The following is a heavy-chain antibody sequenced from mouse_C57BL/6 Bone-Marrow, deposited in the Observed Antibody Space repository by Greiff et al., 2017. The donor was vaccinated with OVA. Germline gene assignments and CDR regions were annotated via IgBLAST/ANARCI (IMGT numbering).Heavy chain of an antibody. V-gene: IGHV5-6*01. CDR2: ISSGGSYT. D-gene: IGHD4-1*01. CDR1: GFTFSSYG. CDR3: ARPQLTGTIAY. J-gene: IGHJ3*01. Sequence: EVMLVESGGDLVKPGGSLKLSCAASGFTFSSYGMSWVRQTPDKRLEWVATISSGGSYTYYPDSVKGRFTISRDNAKNTLYLQMSSLKSEDTAMYYCARPQLTGTIAYWGQGTLVTVSA.